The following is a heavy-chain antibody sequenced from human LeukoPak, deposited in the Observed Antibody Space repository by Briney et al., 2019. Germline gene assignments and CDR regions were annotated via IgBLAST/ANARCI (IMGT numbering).Heavy chain of an antibody. CDR3: ARGFGIGYYDFSQAPGDGYYFDY. D-gene: IGHD3-3*01. Sequence: GGSLRLSCAASGFTVSSNYMSWVRQAPGKGLEWVSVIYSGGSTYYADSVKGRFTISRDNSKNTLYLQMNSLRAEDTAVYYCARGFGIGYYDFSQAPGDGYYFDYWGQGTLVTVPS. CDR2: IYSGGST. V-gene: IGHV3-66*01. CDR1: GFTVSSNY. J-gene: IGHJ4*02.